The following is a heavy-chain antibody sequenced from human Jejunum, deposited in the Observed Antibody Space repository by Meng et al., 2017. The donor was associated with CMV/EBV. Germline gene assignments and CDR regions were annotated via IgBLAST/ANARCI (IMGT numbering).Heavy chain of an antibody. CDR2: IYGSGSTT. V-gene: IGHV3-23*03. CDR3: VKDRTPDGLFEFDF. D-gene: IGHD1-14*01. Sequence: GLICSISAMNCVRQAPGKGLELVSIIYGSGSTTIYAASVQGRFTISRDNSRNVVYLQMNSLRADDSGIYYCVKDRTPDGLFEFDFWGQGTPVTVSS. J-gene: IGHJ4*02. CDR1: GLICSISA.